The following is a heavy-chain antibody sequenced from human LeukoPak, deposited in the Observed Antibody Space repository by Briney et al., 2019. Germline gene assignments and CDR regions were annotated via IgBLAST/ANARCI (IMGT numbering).Heavy chain of an antibody. CDR1: GFTFDDYA. V-gene: IGHV3-9*01. Sequence: PGGSLRLSCAASGFTFDDYAMHWVRQAPGKGLEWVSGISWNSGSIYYADSVKGRFTISRDNAKNSLYLQMNSLRAEDTAVYYCARGKSSKQQVARLLDYWGQGTLVTVSS. J-gene: IGHJ4*02. CDR3: ARGKSSKQQVARLLDY. D-gene: IGHD6-13*01. CDR2: ISWNSGSI.